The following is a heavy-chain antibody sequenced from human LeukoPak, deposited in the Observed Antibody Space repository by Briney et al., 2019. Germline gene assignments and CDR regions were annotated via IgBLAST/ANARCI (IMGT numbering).Heavy chain of an antibody. CDR3: ARSVEGNFDY. J-gene: IGHJ4*02. V-gene: IGHV3-7*02. CDR2: IKEDGSEK. D-gene: IGHD5-24*01. CDR1: GFTFSTYW. Sequence: TGGSLRLSCAASGFTFSTYWMSWVRQAPGKGLEWVANIKEDGSEKNCADSVKGRFTISRDNAKNSPYLQMNSLRAEDTAVYYCARSVEGNFDYWGQGTLVTVSS.